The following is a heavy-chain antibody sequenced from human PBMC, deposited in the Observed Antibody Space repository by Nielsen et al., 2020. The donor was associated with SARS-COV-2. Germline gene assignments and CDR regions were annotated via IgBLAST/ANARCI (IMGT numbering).Heavy chain of an antibody. Sequence: GESLKISCAASGFTFGSYGMHWVRQAPGKGLEWLAVIWYDGSEIYYADSVNGRFTISRDTSKNTLYLQMNSLRVEDTAVYYCTRATYSSGDFDFWGQRTLVTVSS. CDR1: GFTFGSYG. V-gene: IGHV3-33*01. D-gene: IGHD6-25*01. CDR2: IWYDGSEI. J-gene: IGHJ4*02. CDR3: TRATYSSGDFDF.